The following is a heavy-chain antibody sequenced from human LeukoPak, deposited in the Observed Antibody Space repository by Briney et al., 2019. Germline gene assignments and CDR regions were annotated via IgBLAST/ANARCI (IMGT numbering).Heavy chain of an antibody. CDR2: IYYSGST. V-gene: IGHV4-59*01. J-gene: IGHJ1*01. CDR1: GGSISSYY. Sequence: SETLSLTCTVSGGSISSYYWSWIRQPPGKGLEWIGYIYYSGSTNYNPSLKSRVTISVDTSKNQFSLKLSSVTAADTAVYYCARGVLGYCSSTSCYTRAEYFQHWGQGTLVTVSS. CDR3: ARGVLGYCSSTSCYTRAEYFQH. D-gene: IGHD2-2*02.